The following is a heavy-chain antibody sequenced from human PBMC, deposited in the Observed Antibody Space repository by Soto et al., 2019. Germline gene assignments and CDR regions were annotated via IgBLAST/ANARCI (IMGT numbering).Heavy chain of an antibody. CDR2: IYYSGST. Sequence: QVQLQESGPGLVKPSQTLSLTCTVSGGSIINEDHYWSWIRQPPGKGLEWIGYIYYSGSTYYNPSLKSRLIMSVDTSRNQFSLRLNSVTAADTAVYYCAREGNRGGNSVIDDWGQGTLVTVSS. V-gene: IGHV4-30-4*01. D-gene: IGHD2-21*01. CDR1: GGSIINEDHY. CDR3: AREGNRGGNSVIDD. J-gene: IGHJ4*02.